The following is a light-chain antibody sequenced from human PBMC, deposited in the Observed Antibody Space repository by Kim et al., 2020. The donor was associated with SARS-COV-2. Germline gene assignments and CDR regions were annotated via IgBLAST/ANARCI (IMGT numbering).Light chain of an antibody. J-gene: IGKJ2*01. CDR3: QQYYGNPPYT. V-gene: IGKV4-1*01. CDR2: WAS. Sequence: ATINCKSSQSVLYSSNNKNYLAWYQQKAVQPPKLLIYWASTRESGVPDRFSGSGSGTDFTLTISSLQAEDVAVYYCQQYYGNPPYTFGQGTKLEIK. CDR1: QSVLYSSNNKNY.